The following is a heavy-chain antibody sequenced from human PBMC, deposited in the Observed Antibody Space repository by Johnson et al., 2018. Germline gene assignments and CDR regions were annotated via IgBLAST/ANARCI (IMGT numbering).Heavy chain of an antibody. Sequence: QVQLQESGPGVVKPSETLSLTCTVSGDSISSYYWSWIRQPPGKGLEWLGSVYYTGSTKYNPSLKSRVTISVDTSKNQFSLRLSSVTAADTALYYCARGDSSGYSAAFDLWGQGTMVTVSS. V-gene: IGHV4-59*01. CDR1: GDSISSYY. D-gene: IGHD3-22*01. CDR2: VYYTGST. CDR3: ARGDSSGYSAAFDL. J-gene: IGHJ3*01.